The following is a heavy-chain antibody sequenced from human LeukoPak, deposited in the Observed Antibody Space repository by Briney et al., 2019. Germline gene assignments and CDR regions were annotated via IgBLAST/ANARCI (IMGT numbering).Heavy chain of an antibody. Sequence: GGSLRLSCAASGFTLSSYAMTWVRQAPGKGLEWVSDISGSGGSTYYADSVKGRFTISRDNSKNTLYLQMNSLRAEDTAVYYCARDRGSSSWFLHFDYWGQGTLVTVSS. CDR2: ISGSGGST. V-gene: IGHV3-23*01. CDR3: ARDRGSSSWFLHFDY. CDR1: GFTLSSYA. D-gene: IGHD6-13*01. J-gene: IGHJ4*02.